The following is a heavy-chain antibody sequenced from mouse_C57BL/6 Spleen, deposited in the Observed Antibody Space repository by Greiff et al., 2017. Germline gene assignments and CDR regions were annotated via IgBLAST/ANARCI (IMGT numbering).Heavy chain of an antibody. J-gene: IGHJ2*01. Sequence: VQLKASGGGLVKPGGSLKLSCAASGFTFSSYAMSWVRQTPEKTLEWVATISDGGSYTYYPDNVKGRFTLSRDNAKNNLYLQMSHLKSEDTAMYYCAREGTGTRYFDYWGQGTTLPVSS. V-gene: IGHV5-4*01. D-gene: IGHD4-1*01. CDR2: ISDGGSYT. CDR3: AREGTGTRYFDY. CDR1: GFTFSSYA.